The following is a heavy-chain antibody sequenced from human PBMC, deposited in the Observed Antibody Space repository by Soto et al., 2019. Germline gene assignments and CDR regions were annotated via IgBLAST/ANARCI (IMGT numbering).Heavy chain of an antibody. CDR3: ARVTVFFGGPGNWFAP. D-gene: IGHD3-16*01. J-gene: IGHJ5*02. CDR2: TYYRSKWYY. Sequence: SQTLSLTCVISGDSVSSNTAAWNWVRQSPSRGLEWLGRTYYRSKWYYDYAVSVKSRISINADTSRNEFSLHLSSVIFEDTAVYYCARVTVFFGGPGNWFAPWSQGTPVPVS. V-gene: IGHV6-1*01. CDR1: GDSVSSNTAA.